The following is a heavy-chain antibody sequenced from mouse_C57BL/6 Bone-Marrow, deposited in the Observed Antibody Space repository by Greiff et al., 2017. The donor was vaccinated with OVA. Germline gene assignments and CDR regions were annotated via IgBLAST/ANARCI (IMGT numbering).Heavy chain of an antibody. CDR2: ISGGGGNT. CDR3: ARQYGNYVAWFAY. D-gene: IGHD2-1*01. CDR1: GFTFSSYT. V-gene: IGHV5-9*01. Sequence: EVKLQESGGGLVKPGGSLKLSCAASGFTFSSYTMSWVRQTPEKRLEWVATISGGGGNTYYPDSVKGRFTISRDNAKNTLYLQMSSLRSEDTALYYCARQYGNYVAWFAYWGQGTLVTVSA. J-gene: IGHJ3*01.